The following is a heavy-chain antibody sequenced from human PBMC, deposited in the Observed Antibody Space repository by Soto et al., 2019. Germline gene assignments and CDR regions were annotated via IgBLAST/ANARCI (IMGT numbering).Heavy chain of an antibody. CDR3: ARSCSSTSCYTTSDYYYGMDV. Sequence: QVQLVQSGAEVTKTGPSVKVSCNASGGTFSSYAISWVRQAPGQGLEGMGGIITIFGTANYAQQFQGRVTITADKSTSTAYMELSSLRSEDTAVYYCARSCSSTSCYTTSDYYYGMDVWGQGTTVTVSS. D-gene: IGHD2-2*02. CDR2: IITIFGTA. CDR1: GGTFSSYA. V-gene: IGHV1-69*06. J-gene: IGHJ6*02.